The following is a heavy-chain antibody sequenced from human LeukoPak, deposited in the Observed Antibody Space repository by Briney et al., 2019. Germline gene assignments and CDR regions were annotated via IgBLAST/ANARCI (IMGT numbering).Heavy chain of an antibody. V-gene: IGHV3-21*01. CDR3: ASLKNYYDSSGYPD. J-gene: IGHJ4*02. Sequence: SGGSLRLSCAASGFTFSSYSMNWVRQAPGKGLEWASSVSSSSTYIYYADSVKGRFTISRDNAKNSLYLQMNSLRAEDTAVYYCASLKNYYDSSGYPDWGQGTLVTVSS. D-gene: IGHD3-22*01. CDR1: GFTFSSYS. CDR2: VSSSSTYI.